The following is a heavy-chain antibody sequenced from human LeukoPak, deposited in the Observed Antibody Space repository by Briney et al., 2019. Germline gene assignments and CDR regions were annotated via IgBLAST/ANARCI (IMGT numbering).Heavy chain of an antibody. D-gene: IGHD6-19*01. CDR1: GFTFSSFT. CDR2: ISGSGGST. CDR3: AKRAVAGHFGY. Sequence: GGSLRLSCAASGFTFSSFTMNWVRQAPGKGLEWVSAISGSGGSTYYADSVKGRFTISRDNSKNTLYLQMNSLRAEDTAVYYCAKRAVAGHFGYWGQGTLVTVSS. J-gene: IGHJ4*02. V-gene: IGHV3-23*01.